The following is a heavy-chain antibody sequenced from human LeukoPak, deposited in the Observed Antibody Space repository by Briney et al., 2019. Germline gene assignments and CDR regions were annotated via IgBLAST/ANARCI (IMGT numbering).Heavy chain of an antibody. CDR2: IYYSGST. Sequence: SETLSLTCTVSGGSMSSYYWSWIRQPPGKGLEWIGYIYYSGSTNYNPSLKSRVTISVDTSKNQFSLKVRSVTAADTAVYYCARHSSGWHETGPYYFDYWGQGTLVTVS. CDR3: ARHSSGWHETGPYYFDY. V-gene: IGHV4-59*08. CDR1: GGSMSSYY. J-gene: IGHJ4*02. D-gene: IGHD6-19*01.